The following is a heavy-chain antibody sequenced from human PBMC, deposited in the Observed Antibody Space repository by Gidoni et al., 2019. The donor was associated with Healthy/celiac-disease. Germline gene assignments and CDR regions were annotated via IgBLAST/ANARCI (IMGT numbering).Heavy chain of an antibody. CDR1: GGSISSYY. Sequence: QVQLQESGPGLVKPSETLSLTCTVSGGSISSYYWSWIRQPAGKGLEWIGRIYTSGSTNSNPSLKSRVTMSVDTSKNQFSLKLSSVTAADTAVYYCARDRMATIRGYYYYYGMDVWGQGTTVTVSS. CDR2: IYTSGST. CDR3: ARDRMATIRGYYYYYGMDV. J-gene: IGHJ6*02. D-gene: IGHD5-12*01. V-gene: IGHV4-4*07.